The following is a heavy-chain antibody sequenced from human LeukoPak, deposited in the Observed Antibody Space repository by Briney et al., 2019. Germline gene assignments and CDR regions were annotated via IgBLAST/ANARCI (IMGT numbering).Heavy chain of an antibody. CDR3: ARGVTYSSSWYGDNWFDP. D-gene: IGHD6-13*01. CDR1: GYTFTGYY. V-gene: IGHV1-2*02. J-gene: IGHJ5*02. Sequence: ASVKVSCKASGYTFTGYYMHWVRQAPGQGLEWMGWINPNSGGTNYAQKFQGRVTMTRDTSISTAYMELSRLRSDDTAVYYCARGVTYSSSWYGDNWFDPWGQGTLVTVSS. CDR2: INPNSGGT.